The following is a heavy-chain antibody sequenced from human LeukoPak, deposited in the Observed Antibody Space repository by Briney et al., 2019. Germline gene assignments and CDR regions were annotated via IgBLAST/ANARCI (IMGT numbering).Heavy chain of an antibody. CDR3: ARGGGSGYSYG. CDR1: GGSFSGYY. J-gene: IGHJ4*02. V-gene: IGHV4-34*01. Sequence: SETLSLTCAVYGGSFSGYYWSWIRQPPGKGLEWIGEINHSGSTNDNPSLKSRVTISVDTSKNQFSLKLSSVTAADTAVYYCARGGGSGYSYGWGQGTLVTVSS. D-gene: IGHD5-18*01. CDR2: INHSGST.